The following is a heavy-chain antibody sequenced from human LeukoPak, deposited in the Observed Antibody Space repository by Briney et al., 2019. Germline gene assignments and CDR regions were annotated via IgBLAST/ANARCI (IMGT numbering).Heavy chain of an antibody. D-gene: IGHD6-13*01. CDR1: GGTFSSYA. Sequence: GSSVKVSCKASGGTFSSYAISWVRQAPGQGLEWMGRINPNSGGTNYAQKFQGRVTMTRDTSISTAYMELSRLRSDDTAVYYCASFLIAAAGTPWDYWGQGTLVTVSS. CDR2: INPNSGGT. V-gene: IGHV1-2*06. CDR3: ASFLIAAAGTPWDY. J-gene: IGHJ4*02.